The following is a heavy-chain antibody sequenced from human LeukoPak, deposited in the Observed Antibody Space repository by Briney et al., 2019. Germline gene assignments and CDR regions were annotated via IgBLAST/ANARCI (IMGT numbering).Heavy chain of an antibody. D-gene: IGHD3-16*01. CDR3: AKGMITFGGYYYYGMDV. J-gene: IGHJ6*02. Sequence: GGSLRLSCAASGFTFSSYGMHWVRQAPGKGLEWVAVIWYDGSNKYYADSVKGRFTISRDNSKNTLYLQMNSLRAEDTAVYYCAKGMITFGGYYYYGMDVWGQGTTVTVSS. V-gene: IGHV3-33*06. CDR2: IWYDGSNK. CDR1: GFTFSSYG.